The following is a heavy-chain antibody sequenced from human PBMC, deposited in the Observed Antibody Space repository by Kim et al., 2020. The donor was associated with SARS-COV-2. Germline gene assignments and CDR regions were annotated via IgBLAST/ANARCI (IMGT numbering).Heavy chain of an antibody. CDR2: INHSGST. D-gene: IGHD6-19*01. CDR1: GASFSVYC. CDR3: ARAEQWLDPFDY. Sequence: SETLSLTCPVYGASFSVYCWSLIRHPQGKGLEWIGAINHSGSTYYNASLKSRVTISVDTSKNQFSLKLSSVTAADTAVYYCARAEQWLDPFDYWGQGTLVTVSS. J-gene: IGHJ4*02. V-gene: IGHV4-34*01.